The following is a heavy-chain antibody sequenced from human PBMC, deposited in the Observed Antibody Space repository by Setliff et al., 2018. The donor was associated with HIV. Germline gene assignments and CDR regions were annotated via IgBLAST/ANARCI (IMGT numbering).Heavy chain of an antibody. CDR3: ARVSQYSSSWYVRWFDP. D-gene: IGHD6-13*01. Sequence: ASLKVSCKASGYTFTGYYIHWVRQAPGQGLEWMGWINPNSGGTNYAQKFQGRVTMTRDTSISTAYMEVSRLRSDDTAVYYCARVSQYSSSWYVRWFDPWGQGTLVTVSS. CDR1: GYTFTGYY. V-gene: IGHV1-2*02. CDR2: INPNSGGT. J-gene: IGHJ5*02.